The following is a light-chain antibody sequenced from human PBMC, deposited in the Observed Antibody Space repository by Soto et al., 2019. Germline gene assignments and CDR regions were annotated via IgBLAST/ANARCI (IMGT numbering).Light chain of an antibody. CDR3: CSHAGSNNNDVV. Sequence: QSALTQPPSASGSPGQSVTISCTGTSSDVGGYNYVSWYQQHPAKAPKLMIYEVSKRPSGVPDRFSGSKSGNTASLTVSGFQAERVADYYCCSHAGSNNNDVVFGGGTKLTVL. J-gene: IGLJ2*01. CDR1: SSDVGGYNY. V-gene: IGLV2-8*01. CDR2: EVS.